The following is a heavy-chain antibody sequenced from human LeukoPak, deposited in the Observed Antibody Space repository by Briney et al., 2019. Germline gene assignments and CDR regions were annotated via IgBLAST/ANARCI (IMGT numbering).Heavy chain of an antibody. CDR2: IIPIFGTA. J-gene: IGHJ4*02. Sequence: GSSVKVSCKASGGTFSSYAISWVRQAPGQGLEWMGGIIPIFGTANYAQKFQGRVTITAGKSTSTAYMELSSLRSEDTAVYYCASTVTRYFDYWGQGTLVTVSS. D-gene: IGHD4-17*01. CDR1: GGTFSSYA. V-gene: IGHV1-69*06. CDR3: ASTVTRYFDY.